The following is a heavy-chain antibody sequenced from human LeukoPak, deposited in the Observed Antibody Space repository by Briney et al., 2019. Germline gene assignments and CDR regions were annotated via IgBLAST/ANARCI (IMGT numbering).Heavy chain of an antibody. CDR3: VRDYNYVPDY. Sequence: ASVKASCKASGYTFTSYGISWVRQAPGQGLEWMGWISAYNGETNYAPKFQGRLTMTTDTSTSTAYMELRSLTSDDTAVYYCVRDYNYVPDYWGQETLVTVSS. CDR1: GYTFTSYG. CDR2: ISAYNGET. J-gene: IGHJ4*02. D-gene: IGHD3-16*01. V-gene: IGHV1-18*01.